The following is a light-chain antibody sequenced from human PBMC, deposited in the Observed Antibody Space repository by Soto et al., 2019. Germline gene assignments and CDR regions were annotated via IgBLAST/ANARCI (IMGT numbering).Light chain of an antibody. CDR2: GNS. J-gene: IGLJ2*01. V-gene: IGLV1-40*01. Sequence: QSVLTQPPSVSGAPGQKVIISCTGSSSNIGAGYDVHWYQQLPGTAPKLLICGNSNRPSGVPDRLSGSKSGTSASLAITGLQVEDEADYYCQSYDSSLSAAVFGGGTKLTVL. CDR3: QSYDSSLSAAV. CDR1: SSNIGAGYD.